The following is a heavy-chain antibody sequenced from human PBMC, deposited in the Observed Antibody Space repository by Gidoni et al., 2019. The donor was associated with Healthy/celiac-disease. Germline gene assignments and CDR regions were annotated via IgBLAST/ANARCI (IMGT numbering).Heavy chain of an antibody. CDR1: GGSISSGGYY. V-gene: IGHV4-31*03. J-gene: IGHJ4*02. CDR2: IYYSGSI. Sequence: QVQLQESGPGLVKPSQTLSLTCTVSGGSISSGGYYWSWIRQHPGTGLEWIGYIYYSGSIYYNPSLKSRVTISVDTSKNQFSLKLSSVTAADTAVYYCARTLAFGELYIDYWGQGTLVTVSS. D-gene: IGHD3-10*01. CDR3: ARTLAFGELYIDY.